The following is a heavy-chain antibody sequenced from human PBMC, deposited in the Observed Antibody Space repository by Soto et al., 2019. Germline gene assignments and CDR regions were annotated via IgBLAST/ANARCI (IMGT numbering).Heavy chain of an antibody. CDR3: TRRARVERPVAGPDY. D-gene: IGHD6-19*01. CDR1: GGSISTRSYF. CDR2: IYYIGST. Sequence: QLQLQESGPGLVRPSETLSLTCTVSGGSISTRSYFWGWIRQPPGKGLEWIGNIYYIGSTYYNPSLKSRVTTSVDTSKNQFSLKLSSVTAADTAVYYCTRRARVERPVAGPDYWGQGTLVIVSS. V-gene: IGHV4-39*01. J-gene: IGHJ4*02.